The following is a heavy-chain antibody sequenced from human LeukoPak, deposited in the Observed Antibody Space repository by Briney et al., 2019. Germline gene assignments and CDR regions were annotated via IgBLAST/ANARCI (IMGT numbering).Heavy chain of an antibody. CDR2: IKQDGYEK. D-gene: IGHD1-26*01. CDR1: GFTFSGYW. CDR3: ARDKIVGPTTLDY. V-gene: IGHV3-7*01. J-gene: IGHJ4*02. Sequence: GGSLRLSCAASGFTFSGYWMSWVRQTPEKGLEWVANIKQDGYEKYYVDSVKGRFTISRDNAKNSLYLQMNSLRADDAAIYYCARDKIVGPTTLDYWGQGTLVTVSS.